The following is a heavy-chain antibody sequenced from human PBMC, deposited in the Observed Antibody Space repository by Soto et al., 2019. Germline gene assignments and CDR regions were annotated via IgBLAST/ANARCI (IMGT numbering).Heavy chain of an antibody. J-gene: IGHJ4*02. CDR1: GYTFTGQY. Sequence: ASVKVSCKASGYTFTGQYLHWLRQAPGQGLEWMGWINPNIGSTNYARKFQGWVTMTRDSSISTAYMELSKLTSHDTAVYYCARGRTFYDILTGYPDHFDFWGQGTLVTVSS. V-gene: IGHV1-2*04. CDR2: INPNIGST. CDR3: ARGRTFYDILTGYPDHFDF. D-gene: IGHD3-9*01.